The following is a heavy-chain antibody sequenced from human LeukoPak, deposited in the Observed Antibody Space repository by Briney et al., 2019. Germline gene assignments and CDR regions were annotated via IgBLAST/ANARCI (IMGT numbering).Heavy chain of an antibody. D-gene: IGHD6-19*01. CDR1: GFTFSTYW. CDR3: AREGGSGWYSGWFDP. CDR2: IKKDGSEK. Sequence: GGSLRLSCAASGFTFSTYWMSWVRQAPGKGLEWVANIKKDGSEKKYVDSVKGRFTISRDNAKNSLYLQMNSLRAEDTAVYYCAREGGSGWYSGWFDPWGQGTLVTVSS. V-gene: IGHV3-7*01. J-gene: IGHJ5*02.